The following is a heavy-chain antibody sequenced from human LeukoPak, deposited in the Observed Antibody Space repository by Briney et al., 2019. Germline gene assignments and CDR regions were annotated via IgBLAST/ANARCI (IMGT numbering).Heavy chain of an antibody. CDR3: ARDSSLNIAAAGTFDY. V-gene: IGHV1-2*06. Sequence: GASVKVSCKASGYTFTGYYMHWVRQAPGQGLEWMGRINPNSGGTNYAQKFQGRVTMTRDTSIGTAYMELSRLRSDDTAVYYCARDSSLNIAAAGTFDYWGQGTLVTVSS. D-gene: IGHD6-13*01. J-gene: IGHJ4*02. CDR1: GYTFTGYY. CDR2: INPNSGGT.